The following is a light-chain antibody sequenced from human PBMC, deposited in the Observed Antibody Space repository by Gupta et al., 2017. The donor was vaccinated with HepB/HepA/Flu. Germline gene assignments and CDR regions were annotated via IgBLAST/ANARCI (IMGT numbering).Light chain of an antibody. CDR1: QSIDRKF. J-gene: IGKJ1*01. V-gene: IGKV3-20*01. Sequence: EIVLTQSPGTLSLSPGERATLSCRASQSIDRKFLTWYQQKPGQAPRLLIYGASNRATGVPERFGAGGYGTDFTLNISGLEPEDFGSCYGQQYGTSPVTFGQGTKVENK. CDR2: GAS. CDR3: QQYGTSPVT.